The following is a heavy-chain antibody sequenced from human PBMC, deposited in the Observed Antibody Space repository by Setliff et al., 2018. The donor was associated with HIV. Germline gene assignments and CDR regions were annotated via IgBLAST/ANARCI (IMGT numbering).Heavy chain of an antibody. CDR1: GFSISSGYY. CDR3: ARLSLSLVRGIINSGDRFFDY. J-gene: IGHJ4*02. V-gene: IGHV4-38-2*01. Sequence: SETLSLTCAVSGFSISSGYYWGWIRQPPGKGLEWIGTIYHSGSTYYSPSLMSRVTISVDTSKNQISLKLNSVTSADTAVYYCARLSLSLVRGIINSGDRFFDYWGQGSLVTVSS. D-gene: IGHD3-10*01. CDR2: IYHSGST.